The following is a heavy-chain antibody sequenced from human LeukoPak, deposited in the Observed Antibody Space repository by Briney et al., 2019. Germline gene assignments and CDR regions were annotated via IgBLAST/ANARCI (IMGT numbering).Heavy chain of an antibody. CDR3: AGGEYSGYDLAY. D-gene: IGHD5-12*01. J-gene: IGHJ4*02. Sequence: GGSLRLSCAASGFTVSSSYMGWVRQPPGKGLEYVSVLCSGGTTYFADSVKGRFTISRDNSKNTLYLQMNSLRAEDTAVYYCAGGEYSGYDLAYWGQGTLVTVSS. CDR1: GFTVSSSY. V-gene: IGHV3-53*01. CDR2: LCSGGTT.